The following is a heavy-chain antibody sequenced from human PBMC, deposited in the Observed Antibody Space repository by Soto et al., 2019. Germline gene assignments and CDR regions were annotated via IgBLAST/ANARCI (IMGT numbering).Heavy chain of an antibody. CDR3: ARIGGYHGPLAY. CDR1: GVSISSYF. V-gene: IGHV4-59*01. D-gene: IGHD6-25*01. Sequence: SETLSLTCSVSGVSISSYFWSWIRQAPGGGLEWIGYTYHRGSTNYSPSLKSRVAISLDTSENQFSLKVNSVTAADTAVYYCARIGGYHGPLAYWGQGTPVTVSS. CDR2: TYHRGST. J-gene: IGHJ4*02.